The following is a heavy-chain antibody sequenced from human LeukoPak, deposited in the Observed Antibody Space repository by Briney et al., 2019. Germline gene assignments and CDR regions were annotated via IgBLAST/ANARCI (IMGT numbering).Heavy chain of an antibody. D-gene: IGHD3-10*01. J-gene: IGHJ3*02. Sequence: SVKVSCKASGGTFSSYAISWVRQAPGQGLEWMGGIIPIFGTANYAQKFQGRVTITTDESTSTAYMELSSLRSEDTAVYYCARGGLWFGESYDAFDIWGQGTMVTVSS. CDR2: IIPIFGTA. V-gene: IGHV1-69*05. CDR1: GGTFSSYA. CDR3: ARGGLWFGESYDAFDI.